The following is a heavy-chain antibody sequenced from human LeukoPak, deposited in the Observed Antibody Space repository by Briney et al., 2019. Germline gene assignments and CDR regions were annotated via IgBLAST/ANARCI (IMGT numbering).Heavy chain of an antibody. V-gene: IGHV4-59*12. J-gene: IGHJ5*02. Sequence: SETLSLTCTVSGGSINSYYWSWIRQPPGKGLEWIGYVYYNGSTNYNPSLKSRVTMSVDTSKNQFSLKLNSVTAADTAVYYCAKNGQSGFSFDPWGQGTLVTVSS. CDR2: VYYNGST. CDR1: GGSINSYY. D-gene: IGHD3-3*01. CDR3: AKNGQSGFSFDP.